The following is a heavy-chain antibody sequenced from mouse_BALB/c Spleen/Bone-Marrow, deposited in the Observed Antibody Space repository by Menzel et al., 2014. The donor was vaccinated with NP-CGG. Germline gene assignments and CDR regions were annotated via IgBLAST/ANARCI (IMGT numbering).Heavy chain of an antibody. J-gene: IGHJ3*01. CDR3: AFYYYGSSLFAY. CDR2: IDPANGNT. V-gene: IGHV14-3*02. CDR1: GFNIKDTY. Sequence: VQLQQPGAELVKPGASVKLSCTASGFNIKDTYMHWVKQRPEQGLEWIGRIDPANGNTKYDPKFQGKATITADTSSNTAYLQLSSLTSEDTAVYYCAFYYYGSSLFAYWGQGTLVTVSA. D-gene: IGHD1-1*01.